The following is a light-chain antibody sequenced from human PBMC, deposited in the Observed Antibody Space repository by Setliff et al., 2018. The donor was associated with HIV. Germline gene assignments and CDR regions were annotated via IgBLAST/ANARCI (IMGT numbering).Light chain of an antibody. J-gene: IGLJ1*01. Sequence: QSALTQPASVSGSPGQSITISCTGTSSDVGGYNYVSWYQQHPGKAPKLMIYEVSNRPSGVSNRFSGSKSGKTASLTISGLQAEDEAEYYCSSYTSSSTLVFGTGTKVTVL. V-gene: IGLV2-14*01. CDR3: SSYTSSSTLV. CDR2: EVS. CDR1: SSDVGGYNY.